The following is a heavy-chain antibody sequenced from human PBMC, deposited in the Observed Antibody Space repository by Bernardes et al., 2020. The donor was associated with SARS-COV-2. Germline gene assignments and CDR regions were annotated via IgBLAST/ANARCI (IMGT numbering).Heavy chain of an antibody. J-gene: IGHJ5*02. V-gene: IGHV3-74*01. D-gene: IGHD3-10*01. CDR1: GFSVSSYW. CDR2: INEDGGTI. CDR3: SRDTFGPSDT. Sequence: GWSLRLSCAASGFSVSSYWMHWVRQAPGKGLVWVSRINEDGGTINYADSVKGRFTISRDNAKNTLFLQMNSLRDEDTAVYFCSRDTFGPSDTWGQGTLATVSA.